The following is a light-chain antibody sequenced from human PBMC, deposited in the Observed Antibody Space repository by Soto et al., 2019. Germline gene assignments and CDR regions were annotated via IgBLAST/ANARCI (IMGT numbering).Light chain of an antibody. V-gene: IGKV3-20*01. CDR3: QQYAHSTPIS. J-gene: IGKJ5*01. CDR1: QSVSGR. Sequence: EIVLTQSPATLSLSPGESATLFCRVSQSVSGRLAWYQQRPGQAPRLLISGASSRATGIPDRFSGSGSGTDFTLTISRLEPEDFALYYCQQYAHSTPISFGQGTRLEIK. CDR2: GAS.